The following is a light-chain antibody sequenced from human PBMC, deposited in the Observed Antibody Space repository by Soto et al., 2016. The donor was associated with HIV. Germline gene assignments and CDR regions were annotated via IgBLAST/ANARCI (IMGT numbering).Light chain of an antibody. Sequence: SYELTQPPSVSVAPGKTASITCGGNNIGSKSVHWYRQRPGQAPVLVVHDDSDRPSGIPERLSGSNSGNTATLTISRVEVGDEADYYCQVWDSSSGHSVVIGGGTKLTAL. CDR3: QVWDSSSGHSVV. CDR2: DDS. V-gene: IGLV3-21*03. J-gene: IGLJ2*01. CDR1: NIGSKS.